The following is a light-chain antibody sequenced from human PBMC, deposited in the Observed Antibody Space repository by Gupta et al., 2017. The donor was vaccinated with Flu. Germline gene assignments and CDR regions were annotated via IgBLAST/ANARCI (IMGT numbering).Light chain of an antibody. CDR1: QSVSSN. Sequence: DIVMTQSPATLSVSPGERTTLACRASQSVSSNLARYQQKPGQAPRLPARFSGSGSGTEFTLTISSLQSEDFAVYYCQQCNNWRQTFGQGTKVEVK. V-gene: IGKV3-15*01. CDR3: QQCNNWRQT. J-gene: IGKJ1*01.